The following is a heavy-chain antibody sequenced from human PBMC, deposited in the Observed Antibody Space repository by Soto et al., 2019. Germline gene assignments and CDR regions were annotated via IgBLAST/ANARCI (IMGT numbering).Heavy chain of an antibody. Sequence: QVHLQESGPRLVKPSETLSLTYDVSGDSISSYNWWTWVRQTPGKGLEWIGEVYHSGNTNYNPSLKSRVTISVDKSRNQFSLSLTSVTAADTAVYYCARREGDCRGGSCPYYHDWGQGTLVTASS. D-gene: IGHD2-15*01. J-gene: IGHJ4*02. CDR1: GDSISSYNW. V-gene: IGHV4-4*02. CDR2: VYHSGNT. CDR3: ARREGDCRGGSCPYYHD.